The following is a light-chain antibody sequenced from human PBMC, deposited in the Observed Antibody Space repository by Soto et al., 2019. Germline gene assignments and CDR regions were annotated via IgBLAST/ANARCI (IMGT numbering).Light chain of an antibody. CDR1: NIGTKS. V-gene: IGLV3-21*02. CDR3: QVCERFSVHNFV. J-gene: IGLJ1*01. CDR2: DDQ. Sequence: SYELTQPPSVSVSPGQTASITCGGDNIGTKSVHWYQQRPGQAPVLVVYDDQKRPSGIPERFSGSNSGNTATLTISRVETGDEADYYCQVCERFSVHNFVFGDGTKVTVL.